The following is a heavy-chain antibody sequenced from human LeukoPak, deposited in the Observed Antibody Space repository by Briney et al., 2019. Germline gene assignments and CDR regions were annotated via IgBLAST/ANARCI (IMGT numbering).Heavy chain of an antibody. J-gene: IGHJ4*02. V-gene: IGHV4-39*01. CDR1: GDSISNSRYS. CDR2: TSYSGSA. Sequence: SETLSLTCTVSGDSISNSRYSWGWIRQPPGKGLEWIGTTSYSGSAYYNPSLKSRVTMPVDTSKNQFSLKLSSVTAADTAVYYCARVLDYYGSGTYSFDYWGQGTLVTVSS. D-gene: IGHD3-10*01. CDR3: ARVLDYYGSGTYSFDY.